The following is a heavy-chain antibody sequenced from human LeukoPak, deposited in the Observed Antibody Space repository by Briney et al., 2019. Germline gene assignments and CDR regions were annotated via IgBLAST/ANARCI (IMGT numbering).Heavy chain of an antibody. J-gene: IGHJ4*02. CDR1: GFSLSDYY. CDR3: ATNRGIFFPFHS. V-gene: IGHV3-11*01. CDR2: ITSTGSTT. Sequence: PGGSLRLSCAASGFSLSDYYMTWIRQVPGKGLEWISYITSTGSTTYYADSLKGRLTISRDTAKSFVYLQMNSLRADDAAVYFCATNRGIFFPFHSWGQGTLVTVSS. D-gene: IGHD7-27*01.